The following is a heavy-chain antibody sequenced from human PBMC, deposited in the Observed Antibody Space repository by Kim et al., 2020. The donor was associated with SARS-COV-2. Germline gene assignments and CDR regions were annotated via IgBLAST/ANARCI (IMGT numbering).Heavy chain of an antibody. CDR1: GFTFSSYA. CDR3: AKVGEDTYYDFWSGRDYYYYGMDV. V-gene: IGHV3-23*01. J-gene: IGHJ6*02. CDR2: ISGSGGST. D-gene: IGHD3-3*01. Sequence: GGSLRLSCAASGFTFSSYAMSWVRQAPGKGLEWVSAISGSGGSTYYADSVKGRFTISRDNSKNTLYLQMNSLRAEDTAVYYCAKVGEDTYYDFWSGRDYYYYGMDVWGQGTTVTVSS.